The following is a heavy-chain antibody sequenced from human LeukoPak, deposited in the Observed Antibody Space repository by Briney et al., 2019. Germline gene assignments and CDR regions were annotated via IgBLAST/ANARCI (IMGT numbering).Heavy chain of an antibody. CDR1: GFTVSSNY. CDR3: ARDGRGDLTWIQLWSPFDY. J-gene: IGHJ4*02. CDR2: IYSGGST. D-gene: IGHD5-18*01. V-gene: IGHV3-66*02. Sequence: PSGGSLRLSCAASGFTVSSNYMSWVRQAPGKGLEWVSVIYSGGSTYYADSVKGRFTISRDNSKNTLYLQMNSLGTEDTAVYYCARDGRGDLTWIQLWSPFDYWGQGILVTVSS.